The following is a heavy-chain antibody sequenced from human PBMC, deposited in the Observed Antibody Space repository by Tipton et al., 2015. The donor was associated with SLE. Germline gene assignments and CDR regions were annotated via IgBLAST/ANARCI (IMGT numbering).Heavy chain of an antibody. D-gene: IGHD4-17*01. CDR3: ARAPTSVSTAD. CDR1: GFMFSSYA. J-gene: IGHJ1*01. CDR2: TSGGGDST. V-gene: IGHV3-23*01. Sequence: SLRLSCAASGFMFSSYAMRWVRQAPGKGLEWVSVTSGGGDSTSYADSVKGRFTISRDNSKNTLYLQMNSLRAEDTAVYYCARAPTSVSTADWGQGTLVTVSS.